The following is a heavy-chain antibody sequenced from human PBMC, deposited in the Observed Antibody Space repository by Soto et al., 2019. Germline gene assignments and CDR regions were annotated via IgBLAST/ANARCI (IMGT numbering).Heavy chain of an antibody. D-gene: IGHD3-3*01. V-gene: IGHV3-30*18. Sequence: QVQLVESGGGVVQPGRSLRLSCAASGFTFSSYGIHWVRQAPGKGLEWVAVISYDGSNTYYADSVKGRFTISRDNSKNTLYLQMNSLRAEETAVYYCAKAGRRFLEWLSHVDYWGQGTLVTVSS. CDR1: GFTFSSYG. J-gene: IGHJ4*02. CDR2: ISYDGSNT. CDR3: AKAGRRFLEWLSHVDY.